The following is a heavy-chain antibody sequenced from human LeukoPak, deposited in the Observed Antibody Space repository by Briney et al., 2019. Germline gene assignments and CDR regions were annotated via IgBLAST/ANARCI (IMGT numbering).Heavy chain of an antibody. J-gene: IGHJ4*02. CDR2: INTDNGST. D-gene: IGHD3-16*01. V-gene: IGHV1-3*04. CDR1: GYTFTHYA. CDR3: ATRSASSYGGVFDF. Sequence: ASVKVSCKASGYTFTHYAMHWVRQAPGQSLEWMGWINTDNGSTKYSQKFQGRVTLTRDTSANTAYMEVTSLRSEDTAVYYCATRSASSYGGVFDFWGQGSLVIVSS.